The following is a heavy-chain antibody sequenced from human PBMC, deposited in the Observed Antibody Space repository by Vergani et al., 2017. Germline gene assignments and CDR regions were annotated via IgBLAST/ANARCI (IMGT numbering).Heavy chain of an antibody. CDR1: GDSINTADY. J-gene: IGHJ5*02. CDR3: ARGNYYGSGTYVDP. CDR2: VYHSGST. D-gene: IGHD3-10*01. V-gene: IGHV4-38-2*02. Sequence: QVHLQESGPGLVKPSETLSLTCSVSGDSINTADYWGWIRKPPGKGLEWIGSVYHSGSTSYNPSLQSRVTISRDTSKNTLHLQINNLRVEDTAVYYCARGNYYGSGTYVDPWGQGTLVTVSS.